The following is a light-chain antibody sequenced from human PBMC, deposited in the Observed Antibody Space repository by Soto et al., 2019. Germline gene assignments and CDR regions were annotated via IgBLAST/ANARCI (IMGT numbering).Light chain of an antibody. CDR2: WAS. CDR3: QQYYSTPPT. J-gene: IGKJ5*01. CDR1: QSVLYSSNNKNH. V-gene: IGKV4-1*01. Sequence: DIVMTQSPDSLAVSLSERATINCKSSQSVLYSSNNKNHLAWYQQKPGQPPKLLIYWASTRESVVPDRFSGSESGTDFTLTISSLQAEDVAVYYCQQYYSTPPTFGQGTRLEIK.